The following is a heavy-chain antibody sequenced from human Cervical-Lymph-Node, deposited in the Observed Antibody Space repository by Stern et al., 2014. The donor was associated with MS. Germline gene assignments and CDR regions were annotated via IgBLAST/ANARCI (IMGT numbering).Heavy chain of an antibody. CDR2: IYWDDQK. V-gene: IGHV2-5*02. CDR1: GFSLSTSGLG. Sequence: QITLKESGPPLVKPPQTLTLTCTFSGFSLSTSGLGVGWIRQPPGAALEWLAYIYWDDQKRYSPSLKSRLTITKDTSKNQVVLTLTNVDPVDTATYYCAHRTAGPFDYWGQGTLVTVSS. J-gene: IGHJ4*02. CDR3: AHRTAGPFDY.